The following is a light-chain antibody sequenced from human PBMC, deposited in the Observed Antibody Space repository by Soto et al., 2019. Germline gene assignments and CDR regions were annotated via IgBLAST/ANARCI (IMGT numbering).Light chain of an antibody. CDR3: QHYNNWPPWT. CDR1: QSVTSN. J-gene: IGKJ5*01. Sequence: EIVMTQSPATLSVSPGERATLSCRASQSVTSNLAWYQQKPGQAPRLLIYGASTRATGIPARFSGSGSGTEFTLTISSLQSEDFAVYYCQHYNNWPPWTFGQGTRLEIE. CDR2: GAS. V-gene: IGKV3-15*01.